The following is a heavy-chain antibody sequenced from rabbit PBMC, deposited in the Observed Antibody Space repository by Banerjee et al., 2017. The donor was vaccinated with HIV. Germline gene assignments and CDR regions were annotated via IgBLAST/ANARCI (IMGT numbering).Heavy chain of an antibody. CDR3: ARYVNGGYAGYDIDL. CDR1: GFSFSSVYY. Sequence: QSLEESGGDLVKPGASLTLTCTASGFSFSSVYYMCWVRQAPGKGLEWIACIYTGSGGSTYYASWAKGRFTISKTSSTMVTLQMTSLTAADTATYFCARYVNGGYAGYDIDLWGPGTLVTVS. V-gene: IGHV1S40*01. D-gene: IGHD7-1*01. J-gene: IGHJ4*01. CDR2: IYTGSGGST.